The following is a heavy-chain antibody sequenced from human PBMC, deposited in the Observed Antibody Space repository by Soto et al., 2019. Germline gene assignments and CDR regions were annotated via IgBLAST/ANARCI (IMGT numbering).Heavy chain of an antibody. CDR1: GGTLSDHG. D-gene: IGHD3-10*01. CDR2: TIQVFNTA. J-gene: IGHJ3*02. CDR3: ARGVYGSGNYYTGPSDFEN. V-gene: IGHV1-69*06. Sequence: QVQLEQSGAEVKKPGSSVKVACKASGGTLSDHGVAWLRQAPGQGLEWMGGTIQVFNTAKYGQKFQGRFTVTAEKFTNIDYIDLSSQISADTAFYFCARGVYGSGNYYTGPSDFENWGQGTMVIVSS.